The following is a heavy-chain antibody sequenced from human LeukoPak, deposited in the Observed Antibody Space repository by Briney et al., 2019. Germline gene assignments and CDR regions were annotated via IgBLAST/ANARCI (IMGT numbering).Heavy chain of an antibody. V-gene: IGHV4-59*01. CDR1: GGSLNSYY. CDR3: ARGLSFPGLG. J-gene: IGHJ4*02. Sequence: SETLSLTCTVSGGSLNSYYWNWIRQPPGKGLEWIGYIYHTGTTTSNPSLKSRATISIDTSKNQFSLRLSSVTPADTAVYYCARGLSFPGLGWGQGARVTVSS. CDR2: IYHTGTT.